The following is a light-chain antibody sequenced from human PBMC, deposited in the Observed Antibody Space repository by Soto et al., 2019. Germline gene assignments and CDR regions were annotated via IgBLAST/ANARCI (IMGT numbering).Light chain of an antibody. CDR3: QQRYSTPYT. J-gene: IGKJ2*01. V-gene: IGKV1-39*01. CDR2: AAS. Sequence: DIQMTQSPTSLSASVGDRVTITCRASHSINSYLNWYQQKPGKAPKLLIHAASNLQSGVPSRFSGSGSGTDFTLTISSLQPEDFGTYYCQQRYSTPYTFGQGTNLEIK. CDR1: HSINSY.